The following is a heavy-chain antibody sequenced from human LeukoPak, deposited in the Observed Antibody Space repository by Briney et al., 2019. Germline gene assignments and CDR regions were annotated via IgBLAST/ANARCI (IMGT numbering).Heavy chain of an antibody. J-gene: IGHJ5*02. D-gene: IGHD6-19*01. CDR2: ISGSSSYI. CDR3: ARDQSSVAGTTYNWFDP. V-gene: IGHV3-21*01. Sequence: GGTLRLSCAASGFTFSNYGLSWVRQAPGKGLEWVSSISGSSSYIYYADSVKGRFTISRDNAKNSLYLQMNSLRAEDTAVYYCARDQSSVAGTTYNWFDPWGQGTLVTVSS. CDR1: GFTFSNYG.